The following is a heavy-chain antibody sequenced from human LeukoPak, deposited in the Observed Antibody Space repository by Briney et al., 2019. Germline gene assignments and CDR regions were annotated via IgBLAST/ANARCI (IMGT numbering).Heavy chain of an antibody. J-gene: IGHJ4*02. CDR2: IYYGGST. CDR1: GGSISSGGYH. Sequence: PSETLSLTCTVSGGSISSGGYHWSWIRQHPGKGLEWIGYIYYGGSTYYNPSLKSRVTISVDTSKNQFSLKLSSVTAADTAVYYCARARSSWYPYFDYWGQGTLVTVSS. V-gene: IGHV4-31*03. CDR3: ARARSSWYPYFDY. D-gene: IGHD6-13*01.